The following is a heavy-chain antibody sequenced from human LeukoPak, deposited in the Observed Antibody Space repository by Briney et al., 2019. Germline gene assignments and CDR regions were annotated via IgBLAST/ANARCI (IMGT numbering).Heavy chain of an antibody. D-gene: IGHD6-19*01. CDR1: GFTFSSYG. Sequence: PGRSLTLSCAASGFTFSSYGMHWVRQAPGKGLEWVAVISYDGSNKYYADSVKGRFTISRDNSKNTLYLQMNSLRAEDTAVYYCAKKGSSGWYIDYWGQGTLVTVSS. CDR2: ISYDGSNK. V-gene: IGHV3-30*18. CDR3: AKKGSSGWYIDY. J-gene: IGHJ4*02.